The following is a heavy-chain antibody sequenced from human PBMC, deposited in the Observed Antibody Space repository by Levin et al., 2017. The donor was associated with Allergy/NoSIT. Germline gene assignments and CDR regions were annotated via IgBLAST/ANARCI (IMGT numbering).Heavy chain of an antibody. CDR2: IYPGDSDT. CDR3: ARPVTMVRGVMGAFDI. D-gene: IGHD3-10*01. CDR1: GYSFTSYW. Sequence: GESLKISCKGSGYSFTSYWIGWVRQMPGKGLEWMGIIYPGDSDTRYSPSFQGQVTISADKSISTAYLQWSSLKASDTAMYYCARPVTMVRGVMGAFDIWGQGTMVTVSS. V-gene: IGHV5-51*01. J-gene: IGHJ3*02.